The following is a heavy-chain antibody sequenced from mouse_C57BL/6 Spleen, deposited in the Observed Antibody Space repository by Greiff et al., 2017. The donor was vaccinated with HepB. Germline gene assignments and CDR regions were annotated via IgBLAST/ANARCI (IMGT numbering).Heavy chain of an antibody. Sequence: QVHVKQSGAELVKPGASVKISCKASGYAFSSYWMNWVKQRPGKGLEWIGQIYPGDGDTNYNGKFKGKATLTADKSSSTAYMHLSSLTSEASAVYFCARGDSGSWAMDYWGQGTSVTVSS. CDR2: IYPGDGDT. D-gene: IGHD3-2*02. J-gene: IGHJ4*01. V-gene: IGHV1-80*01. CDR1: GYAFSSYW. CDR3: ARGDSGSWAMDY.